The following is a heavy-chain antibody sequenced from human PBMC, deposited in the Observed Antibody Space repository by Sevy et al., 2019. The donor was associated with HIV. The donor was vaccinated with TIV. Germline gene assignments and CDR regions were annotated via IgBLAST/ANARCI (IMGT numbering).Heavy chain of an antibody. J-gene: IGHJ6*02. CDR2: INPSGGST. CDR1: GYTFTAYY. Sequence: ASVKVSCKSSGYTFTAYYMHWLRQAPGQGLEWMGIINPSGGSTSYAQKFQGRVTMTRDTSTSTVYMELSSLRSEDTAVYYCARGRRRIAARPVVDLGDGMDVWGQGTTVTVSS. D-gene: IGHD6-6*01. V-gene: IGHV1-46*01. CDR3: ARGRRRIAARPVVDLGDGMDV.